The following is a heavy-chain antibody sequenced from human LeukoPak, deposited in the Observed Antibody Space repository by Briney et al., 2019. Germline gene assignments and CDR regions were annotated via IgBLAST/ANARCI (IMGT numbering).Heavy chain of an antibody. D-gene: IGHD1-26*01. Sequence: SETLSLTCTVSGYSINSGYYWDWIRQPPGKGLEWIGSMYHGGITYYSPSLKSRVTISVDTSKNQFSLNLSSVTAADTAVYYCARGRNWHSGTYYGAFDYWDQGVLVTVSS. CDR1: GYSINSGYY. V-gene: IGHV4-38-2*02. J-gene: IGHJ4*02. CDR3: ARGRNWHSGTYYGAFDY. CDR2: MYHGGIT.